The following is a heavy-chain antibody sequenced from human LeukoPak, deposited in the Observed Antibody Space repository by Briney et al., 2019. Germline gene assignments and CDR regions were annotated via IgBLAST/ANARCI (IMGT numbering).Heavy chain of an antibody. D-gene: IGHD1-1*01. CDR3: ALAGTTLGNYFDY. V-gene: IGHV1-69*04. J-gene: IGHJ4*02. CDR2: IIPILGIA. CDR1: GGTFSSYA. Sequence: SVKVSCKASGGTFSSYAISWVRQAPGQGLEWMGRIIPILGIANYAQKFQGRVTITADKSTSTAYMELSSLRSEDTAVYYCALAGTTLGNYFDYWGQGTLVTVSS.